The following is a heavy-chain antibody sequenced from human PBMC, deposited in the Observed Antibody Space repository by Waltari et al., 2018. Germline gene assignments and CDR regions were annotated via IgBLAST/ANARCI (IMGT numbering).Heavy chain of an antibody. Sequence: QVQLQESGPGLVKPSETLSLTCTVSGGSISSYYWSWIRQPPGKGLEWIGYIYYSGSTNYNPSLKSRVTISVDTSKNQFSLKLRSVTAADTAVYYCARDGGGWYRAYFDYWGQGTLVTVSS. CDR1: GGSISSYY. CDR2: IYYSGST. D-gene: IGHD6-19*01. J-gene: IGHJ4*02. CDR3: ARDGGGWYRAYFDY. V-gene: IGHV4-59*01.